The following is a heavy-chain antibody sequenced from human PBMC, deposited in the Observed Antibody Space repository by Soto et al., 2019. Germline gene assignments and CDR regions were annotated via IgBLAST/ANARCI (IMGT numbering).Heavy chain of an antibody. CDR2: IGGSGYRT. CDR1: GFTFRTYA. V-gene: IGHV3-23*01. CDR3: AKDRRQRLVGETIDV. J-gene: IGHJ3*01. Sequence: LRLSCAASGFTFRTYAMSWVRQAPGKGLKWVSAIGGSGYRTFYADSVKGRFTISRDNSKNTLYLQMNSLRAEDTAVYYCAKDRRQRLVGETIDVWYQGTIGTGSS. D-gene: IGHD6-13*01.